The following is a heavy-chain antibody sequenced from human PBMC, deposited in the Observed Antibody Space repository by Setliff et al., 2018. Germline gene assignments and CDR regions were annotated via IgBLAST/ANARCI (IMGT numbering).Heavy chain of an antibody. CDR2: IYTSGST. V-gene: IGHV4-61*02. D-gene: IGHD3-22*01. J-gene: IGHJ4*02. CDR3: ARGPVMIVATGYFDY. CDR1: GGSISSGSYY. Sequence: SKTLSLTCTVSGGSISSGSYYWSWIRQPAGKGLEWIGRIYTSGSTNYNPSLKSRVTISVDTSKNQFSLKLSSVTAADTAVYYCARGPVMIVATGYFDYWGQGTQVTVSS.